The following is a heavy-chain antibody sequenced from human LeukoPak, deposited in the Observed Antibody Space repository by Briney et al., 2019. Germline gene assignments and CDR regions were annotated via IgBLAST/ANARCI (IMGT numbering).Heavy chain of an antibody. V-gene: IGHV3-15*01. Sequence: GGSLRLSCAASGFTFRNAWMRWVRLAPGKGLEWVGHIKSKTDGGTTDYAAPVKGRFTISRDDSKNTLYLQMNSLKTEDTAVYYCTSQSSRGSYFDYWGQGTLVTVSS. CDR2: IKSKTDGGTT. CDR3: TSQSSRGSYFDY. J-gene: IGHJ4*02. CDR1: GFTFRNAW. D-gene: IGHD6-6*01.